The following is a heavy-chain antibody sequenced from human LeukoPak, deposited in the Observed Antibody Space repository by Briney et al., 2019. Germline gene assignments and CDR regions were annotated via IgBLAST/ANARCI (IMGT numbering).Heavy chain of an antibody. CDR1: GYTFTSYD. CDR3: ARDLLEWTPYDAFDI. V-gene: IGHV1-8*03. Sequence: GASVKVSCKASGYTFTSYDINWVRQATGQGLEWVGWMNPNSGNTGYAQKFQGRATITRNTSISTAYMELSSLRSEDTAVYYCARDLLEWTPYDAFDIWGQGTMVTVSS. CDR2: MNPNSGNT. J-gene: IGHJ3*02. D-gene: IGHD3-3*01.